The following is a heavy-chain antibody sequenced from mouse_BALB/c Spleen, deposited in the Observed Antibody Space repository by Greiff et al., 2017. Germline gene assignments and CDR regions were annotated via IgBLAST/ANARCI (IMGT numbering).Heavy chain of an antibody. J-gene: IGHJ2*01. D-gene: IGHD3-3*01. V-gene: IGHV3-6*02. CDR3: ARDRGWVDY. CDR1: GYSITSGYY. CDR2: ISYDGSN. Sequence: EVKLEESGPGLVKPSQSLSLTCSVTGYSITSGYYWNWIRQFPGNKLEWMGYISYDGSNNYNPSLKNRISITRDTSKNQFFLKLNSVTTEDTATYYCARDRGWVDYWGQGTTLTVSS.